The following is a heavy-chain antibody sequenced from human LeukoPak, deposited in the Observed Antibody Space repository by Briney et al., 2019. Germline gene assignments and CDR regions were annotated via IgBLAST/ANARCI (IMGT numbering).Heavy chain of an antibody. CDR1: GFTFSSYS. CDR2: ISSNSSYI. V-gene: IGHV3-21*01. Sequence: GGSLRLSCEASGFTFSSYSMNWVRQAPGKGLEWVSSISSNSSYIYYADSVKGRFTISRDNAKNSLYLQMNSLRAEDTAVYYCARDHITGTTYWFDPWGQGTLVTVSS. D-gene: IGHD1-7*01. J-gene: IGHJ5*02. CDR3: ARDHITGTTYWFDP.